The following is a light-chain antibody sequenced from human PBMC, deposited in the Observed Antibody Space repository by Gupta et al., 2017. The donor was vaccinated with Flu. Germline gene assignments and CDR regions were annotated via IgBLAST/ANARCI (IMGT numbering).Light chain of an antibody. CDR3: QVSESSSDNFWV. J-gene: IGLJ3*02. CDR2: DDS. V-gene: IGLV3-21*02. CDR1: NIGSKS. Sequence: SSVLTQPPSVSVAPGQTARITCGGNNIGSKSVHWYQQKPGQAPVLVVYDDSDRLSGIPERFSGSNSGNTATLTISRVEAGEEAGYYCQVSESSSDNFWVFGGGTKLTVL.